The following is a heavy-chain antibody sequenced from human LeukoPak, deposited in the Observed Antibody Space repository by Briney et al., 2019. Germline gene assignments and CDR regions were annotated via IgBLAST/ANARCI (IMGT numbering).Heavy chain of an antibody. CDR1: GGSISSYY. V-gene: IGHV4-59*01. CDR3: ARGYSYGPGAFDI. Sequence: KPAETLSLTCTVSGGSISSYYWSWIRQPPGKGLEWIGYIYYSGSTNYNPSLKSRVTISVDTSKNQFSLKLSSVTAADTAVYYCARGYSYGPGAFDIWGQGTMVTVSS. CDR2: IYYSGST. D-gene: IGHD5-18*01. J-gene: IGHJ3*02.